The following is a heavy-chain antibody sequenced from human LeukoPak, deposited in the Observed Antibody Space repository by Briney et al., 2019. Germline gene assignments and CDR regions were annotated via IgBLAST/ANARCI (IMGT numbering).Heavy chain of an antibody. V-gene: IGHV4-39*07. J-gene: IGHJ5*02. CDR2: IYYSGST. D-gene: IGHD1-26*01. CDR3: ARDARGSYYLIGWFDP. Sequence: SETLSLTCTVSGGSISSSSYYWGWIRQPPGKGLEWIGSIYYSGSTYYNPSLKSRVTISVDTSKNQFSLKLSFVTAADTAVYYCARDARGSYYLIGWFDPWGQGTLVTVSS. CDR1: GGSISSSSYY.